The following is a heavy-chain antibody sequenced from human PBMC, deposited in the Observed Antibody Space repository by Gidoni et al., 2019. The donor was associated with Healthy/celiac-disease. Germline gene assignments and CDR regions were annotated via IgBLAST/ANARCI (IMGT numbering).Heavy chain of an antibody. D-gene: IGHD3-3*01. Sequence: QVQLQQWGAGLLKPSETLSLTCAVYGGSFSGYYWSWIRQPPGKGLEWIGEINHSGSTNYNPSLKSRVTISVDTSKNQFSLKLSSVTAADTAVYYWARGLGDHLEWLLFWFDPWGQGTLVTVSS. V-gene: IGHV4-34*01. CDR3: ARGLGDHLEWLLFWFDP. CDR2: INHSGST. J-gene: IGHJ5*02. CDR1: GGSFSGYY.